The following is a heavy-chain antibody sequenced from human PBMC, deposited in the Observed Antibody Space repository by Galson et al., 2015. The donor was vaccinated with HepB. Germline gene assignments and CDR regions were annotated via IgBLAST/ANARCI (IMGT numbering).Heavy chain of an antibody. CDR3: AKFSSGYYDFDY. Sequence: SLRLSCAASGFTFSSYAMSWVRQAPGKGLEWVSGISGSGGRTYYADSVKGRFTISRDNSKNTLYLQMSSLRAEDTAVYYCAKFSSGYYDFDYWGQGTLVTVSS. CDR2: ISGSGGRT. J-gene: IGHJ4*02. CDR1: GFTFSSYA. V-gene: IGHV3-23*01. D-gene: IGHD3-22*01.